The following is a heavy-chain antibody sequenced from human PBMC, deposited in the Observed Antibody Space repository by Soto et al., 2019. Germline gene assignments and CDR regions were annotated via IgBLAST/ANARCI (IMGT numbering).Heavy chain of an antibody. CDR3: AAVTYSSSYYFDY. D-gene: IGHD6-6*01. J-gene: IGHJ4*02. CDR1: GFTFTSSA. CDR2: IVVGSGNT. Sequence: SVKVSCKASGFTFTSSAVQWVGQARGQRLEWIGWIVVGSGNTNYAQKFQERVTITRDMSTSTAYMELSSLRSEDTAVYYCAAVTYSSSYYFDYWGQGTLVTVSS. V-gene: IGHV1-58*01.